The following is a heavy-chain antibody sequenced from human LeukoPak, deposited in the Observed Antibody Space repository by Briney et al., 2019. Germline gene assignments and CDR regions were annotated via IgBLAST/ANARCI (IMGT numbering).Heavy chain of an antibody. Sequence: SETLSLTCTASGGSISSYYWSWIRQPPGKGLEWIGYIYYSGSTNYNPSLKSRVTISVDTSKNQFSLKLSSVTAADTAVYYCAREGYSSGWHHIDYWGQGTLVTVSS. CDR2: IYYSGST. CDR3: AREGYSSGWHHIDY. J-gene: IGHJ4*02. V-gene: IGHV4-59*01. D-gene: IGHD6-19*01. CDR1: GGSISSYY.